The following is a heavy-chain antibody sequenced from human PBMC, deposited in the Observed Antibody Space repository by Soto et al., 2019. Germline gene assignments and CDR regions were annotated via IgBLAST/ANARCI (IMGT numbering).Heavy chain of an antibody. Sequence: GGSLRLSCAASGFTFSDYYMSWIRQAPGKGLEWVSYISSSGSTIYYADSVQGRFTISRDSAKNSLYLQMNSLRAEDTAVYYCAGVGQYCSSTSCYAAGPFEYSSSFYYYYYYMDVWGKGTTVTVSS. V-gene: IGHV3-11*01. CDR1: GFTFSDYY. CDR2: ISSSGSTI. D-gene: IGHD2-2*01. J-gene: IGHJ6*03. CDR3: AGVGQYCSSTSCYAAGPFEYSSSFYYYYYYMDV.